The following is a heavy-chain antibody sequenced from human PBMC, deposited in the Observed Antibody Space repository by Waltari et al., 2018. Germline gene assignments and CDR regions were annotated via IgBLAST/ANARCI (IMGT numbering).Heavy chain of an antibody. J-gene: IGHJ3*02. Sequence: QVQLVESGGGVVQPGRSLRLSCAASGFTFSNYGMHWVRQAPGKGLEWVAVIWYDGSNKYYPDSVKGRFTISRDNSINTLYLQMNSLRPEDTAVYYCARGVHRGAFDIWGQGTMVTVSS. CDR2: IWYDGSNK. D-gene: IGHD3-16*01. V-gene: IGHV3-33*08. CDR3: ARGVHRGAFDI. CDR1: GFTFSNYG.